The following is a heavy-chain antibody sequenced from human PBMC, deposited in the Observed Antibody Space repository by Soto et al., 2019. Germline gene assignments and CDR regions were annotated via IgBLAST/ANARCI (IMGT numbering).Heavy chain of an antibody. Sequence: SETLSLTCAVYGGSFSGYYWSWIRQPPGKGLEWIGEINHSGSTNYNPSLKSRVTISVDTSKNQFSLKLSSVTAADTAVYYCARGSRFLEWLPRSPFDYWGQGTLVTVSS. D-gene: IGHD3-3*01. CDR1: GGSFSGYY. J-gene: IGHJ4*02. CDR2: INHSGST. CDR3: ARGSRFLEWLPRSPFDY. V-gene: IGHV4-34*01.